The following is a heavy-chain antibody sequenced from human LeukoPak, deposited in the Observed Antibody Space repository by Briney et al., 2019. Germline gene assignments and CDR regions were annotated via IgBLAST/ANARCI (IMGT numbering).Heavy chain of an antibody. V-gene: IGHV3-30-3*01. D-gene: IGHD2-2*01. CDR2: ISYDGSNK. J-gene: IGHJ4*02. Sequence: PGRSLRLSCAASGFIFSSYAMHWVRQAPGKGLEWVAVISYDGSNKYYADSVKGRFTISRDNSKNTLYLQMNSLRAEDTAVYYCARDGTPRYCSSTSCYRALDYWGQGTLVTVSS. CDR1: GFIFSSYA. CDR3: ARDGTPRYCSSTSCYRALDY.